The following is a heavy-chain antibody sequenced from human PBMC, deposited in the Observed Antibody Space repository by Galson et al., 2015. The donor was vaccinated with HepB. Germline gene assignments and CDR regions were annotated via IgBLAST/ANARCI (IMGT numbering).Heavy chain of an antibody. CDR2: IYHSGST. CDR1: GGSISSSNW. J-gene: IGHJ3*02. D-gene: IGHD3-22*01. CDR3: ARALVVARRRVAFDI. Sequence: ETLSLTCAVSGGSISSSNWWSWVRQPPGKGLEWIGEIYHSGSTNYNPSLKSRVTISVDKSKNQFSLKLSSVTAADTAVYYCARALVVARRRVAFDIWGQGTMVTVSS. V-gene: IGHV4-4*02.